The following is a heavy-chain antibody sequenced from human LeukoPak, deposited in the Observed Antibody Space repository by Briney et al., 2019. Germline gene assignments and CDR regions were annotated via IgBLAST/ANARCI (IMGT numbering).Heavy chain of an antibody. Sequence: PGGSLRLSCAASGFTFSSYAMSWVRQAPGKGLEWVSAISGSGGSTYYADSVKGRFTISRDNSKNTLYLQMNSLRAEDTAVYYCAKDFPKDIVVVVAAQRLHPFDYWGQGTLVTVSS. V-gene: IGHV3-23*01. J-gene: IGHJ4*02. CDR2: ISGSGGST. CDR1: GFTFSSYA. D-gene: IGHD2-15*01. CDR3: AKDFPKDIVVVVAAQRLHPFDY.